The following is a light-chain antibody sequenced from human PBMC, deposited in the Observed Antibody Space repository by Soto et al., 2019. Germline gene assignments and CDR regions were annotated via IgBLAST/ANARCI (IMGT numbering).Light chain of an antibody. CDR1: SSDFGSYNL. CDR3: SSYAGSNVLVV. Sequence: QSALTQPGSVSGSPGQSITISCSGTSSDFGSYNLVSWYQQHPGKAPKVIIFEGSRLPSGVSSRFSGSKSGNTASLTISGLRPEDEADYYCSSYAGSNVLVVFGGGTKLTVL. J-gene: IGLJ2*01. V-gene: IGLV2-23*01. CDR2: EGS.